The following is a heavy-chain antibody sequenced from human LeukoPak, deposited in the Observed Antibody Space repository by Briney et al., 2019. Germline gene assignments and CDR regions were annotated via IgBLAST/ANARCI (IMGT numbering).Heavy chain of an antibody. CDR2: MSYSGST. D-gene: IGHD5-12*01. J-gene: IGHJ3*02. CDR1: GGSIRSYS. Sequence: MPSETLSLTCTVSGGSIRSYSWSWIRQPPGKGLEWIGYMSYSGSTNYNPSLKSRVNTSVDTSKNQISLKLTSVTAADAAVYYCARHGGETIVAMILHAFDIWGQGTVVTVSS. V-gene: IGHV4-59*08. CDR3: ARHGGETIVAMILHAFDI.